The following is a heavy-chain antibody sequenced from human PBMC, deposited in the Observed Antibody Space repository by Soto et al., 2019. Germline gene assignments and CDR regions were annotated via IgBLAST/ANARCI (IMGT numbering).Heavy chain of an antibody. CDR3: ASGLGDYVSLSY. CDR1: GYTFTSYD. J-gene: IGHJ4*02. Sequence: GQLVQSGAAAKKPGASVKVSCKASGYTFTSYDINWVRQATGQGLEWMGLMNPNSGNTGYAQKFRGRVSVTSNTSISTAYMELSSLRSEDTAVYYCASGLGDYVSLSYWGQGTLVTVSS. V-gene: IGHV1-8*01. D-gene: IGHD4-17*01. CDR2: MNPNSGNT.